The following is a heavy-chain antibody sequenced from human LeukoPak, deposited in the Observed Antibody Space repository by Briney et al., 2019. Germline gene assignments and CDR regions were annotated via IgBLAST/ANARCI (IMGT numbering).Heavy chain of an antibody. J-gene: IGHJ5*02. CDR3: ASRHYYDSSGYEVFDP. CDR1: VGSVSSGSYY. V-gene: IGHV4-30-4*08. Sequence: SETLSLTCTVSVGSVSSGSYYWSWIRQPPGKGLEWIGYIYYSGSTYYNPSLKSRVTISVDTSKNQFSLKLSSVTAADTAVYYCASRHYYDSSGYEVFDPWGQGTLVTVSS. D-gene: IGHD3-22*01. CDR2: IYYSGST.